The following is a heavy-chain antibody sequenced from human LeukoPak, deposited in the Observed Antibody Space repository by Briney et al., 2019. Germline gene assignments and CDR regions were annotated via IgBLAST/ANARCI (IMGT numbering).Heavy chain of an antibody. D-gene: IGHD5-18*01. J-gene: IGHJ5*02. CDR2: FYYSGST. V-gene: IGHV4-59*08. Sequence: SETLSLTCTVSGVSITSYYWSWIRQPPGKGLEWIGYFYYSGSTNYNPSLKSRVTISVDTSKNQFSLKLTSVTAADTAVYYCARVRDSYGSHWFDPWGQGTLVTVSS. CDR1: GVSITSYY. CDR3: ARVRDSYGSHWFDP.